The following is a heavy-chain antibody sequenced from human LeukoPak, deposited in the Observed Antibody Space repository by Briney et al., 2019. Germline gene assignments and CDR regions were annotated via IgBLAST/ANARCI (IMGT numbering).Heavy chain of an antibody. CDR3: ASNYYGSGSQDY. V-gene: IGHV3-53*01. D-gene: IGHD3-10*01. J-gene: IGHJ4*02. Sequence: GGSLRLSCAASGFTVSSNYMSWVRQAPGKGLEWVSVIYSGGSTYYADSVKGRFTISRDNSKNTLYLQMNSLRAEDTAVYYCASNYYGSGSQDYWGQGTLVTVSS. CDR1: GFTVSSNY. CDR2: IYSGGST.